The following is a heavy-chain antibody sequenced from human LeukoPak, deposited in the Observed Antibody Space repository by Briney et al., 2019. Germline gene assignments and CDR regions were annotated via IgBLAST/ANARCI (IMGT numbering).Heavy chain of an antibody. V-gene: IGHV3-30*04. Sequence: PGRSLKLSCAASGFKYNMHWVRQAPGKGLEWVAFISFDGSTAYYADSVQGRFTFSRDTSNNSLHLQVNSLRPEDTAVYYCASQTSIAAYFDSWGQGTLVTVSS. CDR1: GFKYN. CDR2: ISFDGSTA. D-gene: IGHD2-21*01. J-gene: IGHJ4*02. CDR3: ASQTSIAAYFDS.